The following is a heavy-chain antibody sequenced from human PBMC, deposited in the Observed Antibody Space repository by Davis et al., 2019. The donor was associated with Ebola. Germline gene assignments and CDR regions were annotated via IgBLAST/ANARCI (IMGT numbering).Heavy chain of an antibody. D-gene: IGHD2-15*01. CDR1: GDTFNNYS. J-gene: IGHJ4*02. V-gene: IGHV1-69*02. CDR2: IIPLLGVA. CDR3: ERGRYITTPAL. Sequence: SVKVSCKASGDTFNNYSFRWVRQAPGQGLEWMGRIIPLLGVANYAPKFQGRISLTADTSTSTVYLELSSLKFDDTAVYCCERGRYITTPALWGQGTLVTVSS.